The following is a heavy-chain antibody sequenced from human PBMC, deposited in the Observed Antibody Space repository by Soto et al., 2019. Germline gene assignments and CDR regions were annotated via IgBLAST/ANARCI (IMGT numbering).Heavy chain of an antibody. V-gene: IGHV4-59*01. D-gene: IGHD2-21*02. Sequence: PSETLSLTCSVSGGSISSYYWSWIRQPPGKGLEWIGYIYYSGSTNYNPSLKSRVTISVDTSKNQFSLKLSSVTAADTAVYYCARAMSFRGDYYPNWFDPWGQGTLVTVS. CDR2: IYYSGST. CDR1: GGSISSYY. CDR3: ARAMSFRGDYYPNWFDP. J-gene: IGHJ5*02.